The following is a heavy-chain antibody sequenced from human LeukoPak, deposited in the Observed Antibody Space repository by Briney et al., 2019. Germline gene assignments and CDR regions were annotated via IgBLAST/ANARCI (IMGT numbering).Heavy chain of an antibody. CDR1: GGSISSYY. D-gene: IGHD1-7*01. J-gene: IGHJ4*02. CDR3: ARGSRELYYFDY. Sequence: SETLSLTCTVSGGSISSYYWSWIRQPPGKGLEWIGYIYYSGSTKYNPSLKSRVTISVDASKTRFSLKLNSVTAADTAVYYCARGSRELYYFDYWGQGTLVTVSS. CDR2: IYYSGST. V-gene: IGHV4-59*01.